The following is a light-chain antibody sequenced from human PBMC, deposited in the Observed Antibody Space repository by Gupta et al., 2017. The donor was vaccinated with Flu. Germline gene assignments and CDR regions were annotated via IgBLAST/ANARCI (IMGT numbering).Light chain of an antibody. CDR1: SSDVGGYNY. CDR3: SSYAGSNNVV. CDR2: EVS. Sequence: SSLTQPPSASGSPGQSVTISCTGTSSDVGGYNYVPWYQQHPAKAPKLMIYEVSKRPSGGPDRFSGSKSGNTASLTVSGLQAEDEADYYCSSYAGSNNVVFGGGTKLTVL. V-gene: IGLV2-8*01. J-gene: IGLJ2*01.